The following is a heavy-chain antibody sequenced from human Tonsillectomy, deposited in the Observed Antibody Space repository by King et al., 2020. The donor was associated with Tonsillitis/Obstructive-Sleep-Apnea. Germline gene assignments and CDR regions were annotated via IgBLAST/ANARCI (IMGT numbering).Heavy chain of an antibody. V-gene: IGHV3-21*01. J-gene: IGHJ4*02. CDR3: ARDLSVAGYDY. Sequence: VQLVESGGGLVKPGGSLRLSCAASGFTFSSFSMNWVRQAPGKGLEWVSSISTSSSYIYYADSVRGRFTIFRDNAKNSLYLQMNSLRAEDTAVYYCARDLSVAGYDYWGQGTLVTVSS. CDR2: ISTSSSYI. CDR1: GFTFSSFS. D-gene: IGHD6-19*01.